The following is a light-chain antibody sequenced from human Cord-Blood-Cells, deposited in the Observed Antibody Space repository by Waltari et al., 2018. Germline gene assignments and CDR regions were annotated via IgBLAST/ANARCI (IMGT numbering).Light chain of an antibody. J-gene: IGLJ3*02. CDR1: ALPKQY. Sequence: SYELTQPTSVSVSPGQTARITCSGDALPKQYAYWYQQKPGQAPVLVIYKDSERTSGIPELCSGSSSGTTFTLTISRVQAEDEADYYCQSADSSGTYRVFGGGTKLTVL. V-gene: IGLV3-25*03. CDR2: KDS. CDR3: QSADSSGTYRV.